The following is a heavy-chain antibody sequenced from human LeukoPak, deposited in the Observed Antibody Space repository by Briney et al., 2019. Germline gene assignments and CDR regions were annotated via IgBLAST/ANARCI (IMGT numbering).Heavy chain of an antibody. CDR1: GYTFSDYY. Sequence: ASVKVSFKASGYTFSDYYMHWVRQAPGQGLEWMGWINPNSGDTNNAQKCQGRVTMTSDTSISTAYMELSSLTSDDTAVYYCARAVAAIVNWFDPWGQGTLVTVSS. CDR2: INPNSGDT. V-gene: IGHV1-2*02. J-gene: IGHJ5*02. CDR3: ARAVAAIVNWFDP. D-gene: IGHD6-13*01.